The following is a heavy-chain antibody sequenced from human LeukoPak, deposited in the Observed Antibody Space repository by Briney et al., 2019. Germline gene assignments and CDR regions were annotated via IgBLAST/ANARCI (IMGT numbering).Heavy chain of an antibody. CDR3: ARDHWGMVTTSD. D-gene: IGHD4-17*01. Sequence: PSETLSLTCTVSGGSISSGGYYWSWIRQHPGKGLEWIGYIYYSGSTYYNPSLKSRVIISVDTSKNQFSLKLSSVTAADTAVYYCARDHWGMVTTSDWGQGTLVTVSS. V-gene: IGHV4-31*03. CDR1: GGSISSGGYY. J-gene: IGHJ4*02. CDR2: IYYSGST.